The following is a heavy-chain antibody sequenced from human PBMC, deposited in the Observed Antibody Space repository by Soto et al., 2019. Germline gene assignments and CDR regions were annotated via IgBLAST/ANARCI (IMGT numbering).Heavy chain of an antibody. CDR2: ISAYNGNT. D-gene: IGHD6-13*01. J-gene: IGHJ5*02. CDR3: ERSDAAAGFNWFDP. V-gene: IGHV1-18*01. Sequence: ASVKVSCKASGYTFTSYGISWVRQAPGQGLEWMGWISAYNGNTNYAQKLQGRVTMTTDTSTSTAYIELRSLRSDDTAVYYCERSDAAAGFNWFDPWGQGTLVTVSS. CDR1: GYTFTSYG.